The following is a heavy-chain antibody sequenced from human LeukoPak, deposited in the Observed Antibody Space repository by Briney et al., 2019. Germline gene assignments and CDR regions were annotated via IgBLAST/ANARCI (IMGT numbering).Heavy chain of an antibody. J-gene: IGHJ6*02. CDR3: ARANTMIVVLSYYYYGMDV. CDR2: MNPNSGNT. Sequence: GASVKVSCKASGYTLTSYDINWVRQATGQGLEWMGWMNPNSGNTGYAQKFQGRVTMTRNTSISTAYMELSSLRSEDTAVYYCARANTMIVVLSYYYYGMDVWGQGTTVTVSS. CDR1: GYTLTSYD. D-gene: IGHD3-22*01. V-gene: IGHV1-8*01.